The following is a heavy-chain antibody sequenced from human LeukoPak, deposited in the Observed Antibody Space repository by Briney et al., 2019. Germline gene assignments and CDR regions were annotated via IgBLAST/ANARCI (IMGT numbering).Heavy chain of an antibody. D-gene: IGHD5-24*01. CDR1: GGSFSGYY. Sequence: SETLSLTCAVYGGSFSGYYWSWIRQPPGKGLEWIGEINHSGSTNYNPSLKSRVTISVDTSKNQFSLKLSSVTAADTAVYYCARGHDYNLGTDIGNFDYWGQGTLVTVSS. CDR3: ARGHDYNLGTDIGNFDY. V-gene: IGHV4-34*01. J-gene: IGHJ4*02. CDR2: INHSGST.